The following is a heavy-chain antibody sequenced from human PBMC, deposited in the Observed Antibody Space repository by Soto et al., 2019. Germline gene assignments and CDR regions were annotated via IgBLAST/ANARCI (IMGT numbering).Heavy chain of an antibody. J-gene: IGHJ4*02. CDR1: GFTFSNYA. D-gene: IGHD5-12*01. Sequence: HPGGSLRLSCAASGFTFSNYAMSWVRQAPGTGLEWVSTIDHTGANTHYADSVKGRFTISRDNSRNTLDLQMNSLRAADTALYYCVSWLSAHFDYWGQGTPVTVSS. CDR3: VSWLSAHFDY. V-gene: IGHV3-23*01. CDR2: IDHTGANT.